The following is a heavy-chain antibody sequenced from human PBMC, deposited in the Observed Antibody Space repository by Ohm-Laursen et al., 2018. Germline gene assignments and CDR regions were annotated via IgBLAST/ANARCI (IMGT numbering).Heavy chain of an antibody. CDR2: ISSSGSTI. Sequence: SLRLSCAAPGFTFSDYYMSWIRQAPGKGLEWVSYISSSGSTIYYADSVKGRFTISRDNAKNSLYLQMNSLRAADTAVYYCASLKPPLYYYGMDVWGQGTTVTVSS. J-gene: IGHJ6*02. V-gene: IGHV3-11*01. CDR3: ASLKPPLYYYGMDV. CDR1: GFTFSDYY.